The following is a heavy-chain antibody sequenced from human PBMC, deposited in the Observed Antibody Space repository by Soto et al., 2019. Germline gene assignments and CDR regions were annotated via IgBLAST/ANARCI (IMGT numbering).Heavy chain of an antibody. V-gene: IGHV3-33*01. CDR3: ARDRGDCGGDCNPRYYYGMDV. CDR2: IWYDGSNK. Sequence: PGGSLRLSCAASGFTFSSYGMHWVRQAPGKGLEWVAVIWYDGSNKYYADSVKGRFTISRDNSKNTLYLQMNSLRAEDTAVYYCARDRGDCGGDCNPRYYYGMDVWGQGTTVTVSS. CDR1: GFTFSSYG. J-gene: IGHJ6*02. D-gene: IGHD2-21*02.